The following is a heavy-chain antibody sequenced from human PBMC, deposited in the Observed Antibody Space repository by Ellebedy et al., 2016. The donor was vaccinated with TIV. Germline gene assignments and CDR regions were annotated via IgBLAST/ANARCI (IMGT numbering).Heavy chain of an antibody. CDR2: INHSGIT. Sequence: MPSETLSLTCGVYGGSFSGYYWNWIRQPQGKGLEWIGEINHSGITNYKPSLKSRVPISVGTSKNHFSLNLTSVTAADTAVYYCARGKNYDVLTGTYTGFDYWGQGTLVTVSS. V-gene: IGHV4-34*01. D-gene: IGHD3-9*01. J-gene: IGHJ4*02. CDR1: GGSFSGYY. CDR3: ARGKNYDVLTGTYTGFDY.